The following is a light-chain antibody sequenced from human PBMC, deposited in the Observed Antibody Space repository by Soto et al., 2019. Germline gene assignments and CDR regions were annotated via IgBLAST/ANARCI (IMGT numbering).Light chain of an antibody. Sequence: DIQMTQSPSSLSASVGDRVTITCRASQGIGTALGWFQQKPGKAPKRLIYAASTVQSGVPFRFSGSGSGTEFTLTISSLQPEDFATYYCLQHNDSPYTFGQGTKLEI. CDR3: LQHNDSPYT. CDR2: AAS. J-gene: IGKJ2*01. CDR1: QGIGTA. V-gene: IGKV1-17*01.